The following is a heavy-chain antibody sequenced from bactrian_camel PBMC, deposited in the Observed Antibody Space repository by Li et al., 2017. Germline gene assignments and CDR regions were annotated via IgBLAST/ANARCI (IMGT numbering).Heavy chain of an antibody. CDR1: AVRIGKRC. J-gene: IGHJ4*01. D-gene: IGHD4*01. CDR2: ISWSGRDS. V-gene: IGHV3S60*01. Sequence: QLVESGGGSVQAGGSLRLSCAASAVRIGKRCMAWFRQAPGKEREGVACISWSGRDSNYDDSVKGRFTISRNNAKNTLYLQLNSLKTEDTGMYYCTRGGSADLRRDFSQGTQVTVS.